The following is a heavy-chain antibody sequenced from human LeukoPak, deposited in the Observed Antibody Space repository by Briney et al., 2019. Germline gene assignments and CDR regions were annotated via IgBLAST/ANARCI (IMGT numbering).Heavy chain of an antibody. D-gene: IGHD6-19*01. J-gene: IGHJ4*02. V-gene: IGHV1-69*13. CDR2: IIPIFGTA. Sequence: ASVKVSCKASGGTFSSYAISRVRQAPGQGLEWMGGIIPIFGTANYAQKFQGRVTITADESTSTAYMELSSLRSDDTAVYYCARGVDSSGWYWYFDYWGQGTLVTVSS. CDR3: ARGVDSSGWYWYFDY. CDR1: GGTFSSYA.